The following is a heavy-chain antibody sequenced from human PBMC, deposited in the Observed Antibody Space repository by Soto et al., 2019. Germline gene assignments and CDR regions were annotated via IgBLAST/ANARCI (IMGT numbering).Heavy chain of an antibody. CDR2: IASGSNSV. Sequence: EVQLVESGGALVKPGGSLTLSCAASGFAFTGYTMNWVRQAPGTGLEWVSSIASGSNSVDYEESLKGRFTVSRDNAKNSLALHMHSLRVEDTAVYYCARDSGFYDDRGQKHYYGMDVGGQGTTVIVSS. D-gene: IGHD3-22*01. CDR3: ARDSGFYDDRGQKHYYGMDV. J-gene: IGHJ6*02. V-gene: IGHV3-21*02. CDR1: GFAFTGYT.